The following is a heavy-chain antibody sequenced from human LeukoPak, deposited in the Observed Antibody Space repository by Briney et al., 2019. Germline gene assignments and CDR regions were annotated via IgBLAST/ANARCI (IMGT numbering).Heavy chain of an antibody. Sequence: GASVKVSCKASGGTFSNYAISWVRQAPGQGLEWMGAIIPIFGTANYAQKFQGRVTITADESTGTAYMELSSLRSEDTAVYYCARERRGGSYFTEKRLDHWGQGTPVAVSS. D-gene: IGHD1-26*01. CDR3: ARERRGGSYFTEKRLDH. CDR2: IIPIFGTA. CDR1: GGTFSNYA. V-gene: IGHV1-69*13. J-gene: IGHJ4*02.